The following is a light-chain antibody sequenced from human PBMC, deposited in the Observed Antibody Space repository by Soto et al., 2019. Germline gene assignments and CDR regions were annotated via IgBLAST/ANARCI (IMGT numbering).Light chain of an antibody. CDR3: QPYGSSPWT. J-gene: IGKJ1*01. Sequence: EIVLTQSPATLSVSPGERATLSCRASQSVRSNLAWYQQKPGQAPRLLIYGASSRATGIPDRFSGSGSGTDFTLTLSRLEPEDWAVYDCQPYGSSPWTGGQGTKVDIK. CDR2: GAS. CDR1: QSVRSN. V-gene: IGKV3-20*01.